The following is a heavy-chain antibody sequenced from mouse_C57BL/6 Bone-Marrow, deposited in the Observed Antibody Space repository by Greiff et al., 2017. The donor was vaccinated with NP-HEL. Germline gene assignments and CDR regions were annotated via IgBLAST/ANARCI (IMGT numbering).Heavy chain of an antibody. V-gene: IGHV1-50*01. CDR2: IDPSDSYT. CDR3: ARECLGTCFAY. D-gene: IGHD4-1*01. CDR1: GYTFTSYW. J-gene: IGHJ3*01. Sequence: VQLQQSGAELVKPGASVKLSCKASGYTFTSYWMQWVKQRPGQGLEWIGEIDPSDSYTNYNQKFKGKATLTVDTSSSTAYMQLSSLTSEDSAVFFCARECLGTCFAYWCQGTLVTVSA.